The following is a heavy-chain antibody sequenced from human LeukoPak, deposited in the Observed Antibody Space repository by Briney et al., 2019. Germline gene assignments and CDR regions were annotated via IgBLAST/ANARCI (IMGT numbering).Heavy chain of an antibody. J-gene: IGHJ3*02. CDR1: GVSISSGGYY. D-gene: IGHD3-22*01. Sequence: SETLSLTCTVSGVSISSGGYYWSWIRQPPGKGLEWIGYIYHSGSTYYNPSLKSRVTISVDRSKNQFSLKLSSVTAADTAVYYCARDSAANYYDSRSAFDIWGQGTMVTVSS. V-gene: IGHV4-30-2*01. CDR3: ARDSAANYYDSRSAFDI. CDR2: IYHSGST.